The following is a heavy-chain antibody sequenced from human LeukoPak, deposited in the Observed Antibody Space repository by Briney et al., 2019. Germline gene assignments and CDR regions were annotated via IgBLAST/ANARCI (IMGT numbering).Heavy chain of an antibody. Sequence: GGSLRLYCAASGFTFGSYGMHWVRQAPGKGLEWVAVISYDGSNKYYADSVKGRFTISRDNSKNTLYLQMNSLRAEDTAVYYCAKVAVYYYGSGSYNDAFDIWGQGTMVTVSS. V-gene: IGHV3-30*18. J-gene: IGHJ3*02. D-gene: IGHD3-10*01. CDR1: GFTFGSYG. CDR3: AKVAVYYYGSGSYNDAFDI. CDR2: ISYDGSNK.